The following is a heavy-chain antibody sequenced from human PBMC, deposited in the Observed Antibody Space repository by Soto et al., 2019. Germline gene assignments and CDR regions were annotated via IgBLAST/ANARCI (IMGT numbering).Heavy chain of an antibody. CDR2: IIPI. J-gene: IGHJ6*02. CDR1: GGTFSSYA. D-gene: IGHD6-19*01. Sequence: SVKVSCKASGGTFSSYAISWVRQAPGQGLEWMGGIIPINHAQKFQARVTITAEESTSTAYMELSSLRSEDTAVYYCARGGVAGNYYYGMDVWGQGTTVTVSS. V-gene: IGHV1-69*13. CDR3: ARGGVAGNYYYGMDV.